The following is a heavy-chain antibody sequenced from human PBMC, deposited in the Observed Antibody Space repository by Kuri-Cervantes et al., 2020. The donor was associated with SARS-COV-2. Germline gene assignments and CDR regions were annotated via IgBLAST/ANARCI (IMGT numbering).Heavy chain of an antibody. CDR3: AKRTSTGEYSIPSGPLDY. CDR1: GFTFSSYA. CDR2: ISGSGGST. J-gene: IGHJ4*02. V-gene: IGHV3-23*01. Sequence: GESLKISCAASGFTFSSYAMSWVRQAPGKGLEWVSAISGSGGSTYYADSVKGRFTISRDNSKNTLYLQMNSLRAEDTAVYYCAKRTSTGEYSIPSGPLDYWGQRTLVTVSS. D-gene: IGHD6-6*01.